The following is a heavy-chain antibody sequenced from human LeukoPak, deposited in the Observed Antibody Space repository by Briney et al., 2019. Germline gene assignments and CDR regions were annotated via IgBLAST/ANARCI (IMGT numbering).Heavy chain of an antibody. CDR2: ISGSGGST. D-gene: IGHD6-19*01. CDR1: GFTFSSYA. Sequence: GGSLRLSCAASGFTFSSYAMSWVRQAPGEGLEWVSAISGSGGSTYYADSVKGRFTISRDNSKSTLYLQMNSLRAEDTAVYYCAKDLSSGWYPYYFDFWGRGTLVTVSS. J-gene: IGHJ4*02. CDR3: AKDLSSGWYPYYFDF. V-gene: IGHV3-23*01.